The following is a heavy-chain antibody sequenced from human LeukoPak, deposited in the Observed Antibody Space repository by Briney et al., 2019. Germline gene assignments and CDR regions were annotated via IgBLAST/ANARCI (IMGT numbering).Heavy chain of an antibody. CDR2: ISYDGSNK. V-gene: IGHV3-30*18. Sequence: SCKASGYTFTSYGMHWVRQAPGKGLEWVAVISYDGSNKYYADSVKGRFTISRDNSKNTLYLQMNSLRAEDTAVYYCAKNLTLEGELFGVAPLGMDVWGQGTTVTVSS. CDR3: AKNLTLEGELFGVAPLGMDV. D-gene: IGHD3-3*01. J-gene: IGHJ6*02. CDR1: GYTFTSYG.